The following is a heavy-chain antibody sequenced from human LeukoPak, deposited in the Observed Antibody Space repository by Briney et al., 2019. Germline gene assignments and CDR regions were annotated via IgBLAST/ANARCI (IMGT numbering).Heavy chain of an antibody. J-gene: IGHJ6*02. CDR2: IKSDGSST. Sequence: GGSLRLSCAASGFTFSSVGMRWGRQAPGEALMWVSRIKSDGSSTTYADSVKGRFTISRDNAKNTLYLQMNSLRAEDTAVYYCSRDSLSSCGGDCYSGLDVWGQGTTATVSS. CDR1: GFTFSSVG. V-gene: IGHV3-74*01. CDR3: SRDSLSSCGGDCYSGLDV. D-gene: IGHD2-21*02.